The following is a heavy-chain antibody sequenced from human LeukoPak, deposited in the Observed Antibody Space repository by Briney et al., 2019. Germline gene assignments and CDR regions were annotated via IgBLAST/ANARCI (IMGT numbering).Heavy chain of an antibody. D-gene: IGHD4-23*01. J-gene: IGHJ4*02. CDR3: ARDYGGNSDY. V-gene: IGHV3-21*01. CDR1: GFTFRTYS. Sequence: GGSLRLSCVASGFTFRTYSMNWVRQAPGKGLEWVSSITSSSVYIYYADSVKGRFTISRDNAKNSLYLQMNSLSVEDTAVYYCARDYGGNSDYWGQGTLVTVSS. CDR2: ITSSSVYI.